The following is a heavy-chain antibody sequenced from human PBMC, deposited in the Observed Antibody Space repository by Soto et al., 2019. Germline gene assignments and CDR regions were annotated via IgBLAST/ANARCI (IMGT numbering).Heavy chain of an antibody. CDR2: IYWNDDK. CDR3: ARNDYEFRNYYYYYGMDV. J-gene: IGHJ6*02. CDR1: GFSLSTSGVG. D-gene: IGHD4-17*01. V-gene: IGHV2-5*01. Sequence: KSGPTLVNPTQTLTLTCTFSGFSLSTSGVGVGWIRQPPGKALEWLALIYWNDDKRYSPSLKSRLTITKDTSKNQVVLTMTNMDPVDTATYYCARNDYEFRNYYYYYGMDVWGQGTTVTVSS.